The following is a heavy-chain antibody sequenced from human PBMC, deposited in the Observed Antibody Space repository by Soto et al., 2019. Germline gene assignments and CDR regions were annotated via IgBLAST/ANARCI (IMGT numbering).Heavy chain of an antibody. J-gene: IGHJ4*02. D-gene: IGHD3-10*01. CDR2: IYHTGSA. V-gene: IGHV4-4*02. CDR3: ARVSASSLLRGVIIN. CDR1: GASVSSDNW. Sequence: QVQLQESGPGLVKPSGTLSLTCVVSGASVSSDNWWGWVRRPPGKGLEWIGEIYHTGSANYNPSLKGRLSISVDTSKNHFSVQLSSLTAADTAIYYCARVSASSLLRGVIINWGQGTRVSVSS.